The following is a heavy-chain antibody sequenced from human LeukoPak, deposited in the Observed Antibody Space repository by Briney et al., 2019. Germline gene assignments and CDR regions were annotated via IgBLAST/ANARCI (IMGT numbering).Heavy chain of an antibody. CDR2: IYRSGST. Sequence: SQTLSLTCAVSGGSISSGGYSWSWIRQPPGKGLEWIGYIYRSGSTYYNPSLKSRVTISVDRSKNQFSLKLSSVTAADTAVYYCASGYSGYDPLNYWGQGTLVTVSS. V-gene: IGHV4-30-2*01. D-gene: IGHD5-12*01. CDR1: GGSISSGGYS. J-gene: IGHJ4*02. CDR3: ASGYSGYDPLNY.